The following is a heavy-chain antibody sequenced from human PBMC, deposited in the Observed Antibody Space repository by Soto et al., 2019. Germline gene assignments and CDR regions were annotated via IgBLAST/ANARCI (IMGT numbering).Heavy chain of an antibody. CDR1: GFTFSSYA. Sequence: GGSLRLSCAASGFTFSSYAMSWVRQAPGKGLEWVSAISGSGGSTYYADSVKGRFTISRDNSKNTLYLQMNSLRAEDTAVYYCATNYYGSGSYEYYFDYWGQGTLVTVSS. CDR3: ATNYYGSGSYEYYFDY. D-gene: IGHD3-10*01. CDR2: ISGSGGST. V-gene: IGHV3-23*01. J-gene: IGHJ4*02.